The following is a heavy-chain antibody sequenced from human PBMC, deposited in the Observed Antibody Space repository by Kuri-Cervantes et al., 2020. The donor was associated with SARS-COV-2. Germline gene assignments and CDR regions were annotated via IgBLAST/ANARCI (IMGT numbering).Heavy chain of an antibody. Sequence: ASVKVSCKASGYIFTSHNMHWVRQAPEQGLEWMGMLNPSGGSRINTQKFQGRLTVTRDTPTSTVYMELSSLRSDDTAVYYCAREYYYGSGRYYGAFDHWGQGTPVTVSS. V-gene: IGHV1-46*01. CDR3: AREYYYGSGRYYGAFDH. J-gene: IGHJ4*02. CDR2: LNPSGGSR. CDR1: GYIFTSHN. D-gene: IGHD3-10*01.